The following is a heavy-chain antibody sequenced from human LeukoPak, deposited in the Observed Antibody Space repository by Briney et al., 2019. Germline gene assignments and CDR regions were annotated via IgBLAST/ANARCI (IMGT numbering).Heavy chain of an antibody. Sequence: GGSLRLSCAASGFTFSSYAMSWVCQAPGKGLEWVSAISGSGGSTYYADSVKGRFTISRDNSKNTLYLQMNSLRAEDTAVYYCAKGPTVTSTLFDYWGQGTLVTVSS. CDR2: ISGSGGST. J-gene: IGHJ4*02. D-gene: IGHD4-17*01. CDR3: AKGPTVTSTLFDY. CDR1: GFTFSSYA. V-gene: IGHV3-23*01.